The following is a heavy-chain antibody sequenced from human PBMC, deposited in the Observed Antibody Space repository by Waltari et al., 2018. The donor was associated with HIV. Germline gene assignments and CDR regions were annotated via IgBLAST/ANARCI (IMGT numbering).Heavy chain of an antibody. CDR2: INHSGST. CDR3: ARVSDYLDAFDI. CDR1: GGSFSGYY. Sequence: QVQLQQWGAGLLKPSETLSLTCAVYGGSFSGYYWSWIRQPPGKGLEWIGEINHSGSTNYNPSLKSRVTISVDTSKNQFSLKLSSVTAADTAVYYCARVSDYLDAFDIWGQGTMVTVSS. V-gene: IGHV4-34*01. D-gene: IGHD4-17*01. J-gene: IGHJ3*02.